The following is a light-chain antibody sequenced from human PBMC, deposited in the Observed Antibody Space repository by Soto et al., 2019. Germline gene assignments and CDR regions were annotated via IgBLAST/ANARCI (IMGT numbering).Light chain of an antibody. V-gene: IGLV2-14*01. CDR3: SSYTTTTHGV. Sequence: QSVLTQPASVSGSLGQSIALSCTGTTSYIGGHDYVSWYQQHPGKAPRLIIFKVTGRPSGVSIRFSGSKSGNTASLTISGPQAEDEADYYCSSYTTTTHGVFGAGTKVTVL. CDR2: KVT. J-gene: IGLJ1*01. CDR1: TSYIGGHDY.